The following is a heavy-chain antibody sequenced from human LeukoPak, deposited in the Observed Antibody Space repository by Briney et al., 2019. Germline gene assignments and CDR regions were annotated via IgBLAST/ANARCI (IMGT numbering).Heavy chain of an antibody. Sequence: PSQTLSLTCTVSGGSISSGSYYWSWIRQPAGKGLEWIGRIYTSGSTNYNPSLKSRVTISVDTSKNQFSLKLSSVTAADTAVYYCARGVSGSYDRGYFDYWGQGTLVTVSS. CDR2: IYTSGST. D-gene: IGHD1-26*01. CDR1: GGSISSGSYY. CDR3: ARGVSGSYDRGYFDY. J-gene: IGHJ4*02. V-gene: IGHV4-61*02.